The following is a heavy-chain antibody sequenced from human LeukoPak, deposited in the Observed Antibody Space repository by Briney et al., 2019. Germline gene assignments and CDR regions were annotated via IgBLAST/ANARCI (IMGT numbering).Heavy chain of an antibody. J-gene: IGHJ4*02. Sequence: SVKVSCKASGFTFTSSAVQWVRQARGQRLEWIGWIVVGSGNTNYAQKFQERVTITRDMSTSTAYMELSSLRSEGTAVYYCAAVTLGGWLPAYLHDYWGQGTLVTVSS. V-gene: IGHV1-58*01. CDR1: GFTFTSSA. CDR2: IVVGSGNT. CDR3: AAVTLGGWLPAYLHDY. D-gene: IGHD5-12*01.